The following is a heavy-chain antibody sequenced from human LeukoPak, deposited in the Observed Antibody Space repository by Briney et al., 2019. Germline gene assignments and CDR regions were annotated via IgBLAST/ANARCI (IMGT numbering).Heavy chain of an antibody. CDR3: ARDRRSGTAGVVPFDY. J-gene: IGHJ4*02. V-gene: IGHV3-21*01. CDR1: GFTFSDYY. CDR2: ISSSSSYI. D-gene: IGHD1-1*01. Sequence: GGSLRLSCAASGFTFSDYYMSWVRQAPGKGLEWVSSISSSSSYIYYADSVKGRFTISRDNAKNSLYLQMNSLRAEDTAVYYCARDRRSGTAGVVPFDYWGQGTLVTVSS.